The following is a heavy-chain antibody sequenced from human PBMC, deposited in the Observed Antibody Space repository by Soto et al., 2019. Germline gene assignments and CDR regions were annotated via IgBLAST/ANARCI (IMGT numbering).Heavy chain of an antibody. CDR2: MNPNSGNT. J-gene: IGHJ5*02. V-gene: IGHV1-8*01. Sequence: QVQLVQSGAEVKKPGASVKVSCKASGYTFTSYDINWVRQATGQGLEWMGWMNPNSGNTGYAQKFQGRVTMTRNTSISTAYMELSSLRSEDTAVYYCARDLYGSGSYYNGAGWFDPWGQGTLVTVSS. CDR3: ARDLYGSGSYYNGAGWFDP. CDR1: GYTFTSYD. D-gene: IGHD3-10*01.